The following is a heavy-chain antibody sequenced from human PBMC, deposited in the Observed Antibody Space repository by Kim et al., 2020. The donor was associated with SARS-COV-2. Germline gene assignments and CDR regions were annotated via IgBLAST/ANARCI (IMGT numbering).Heavy chain of an antibody. CDR2: ISSSSSYT. J-gene: IGHJ5*02. V-gene: IGHV3-11*03. CDR1: GFTFSDYY. D-gene: IGHD3-3*01. CDR3: ARSPGYYDFWSETPLNWFDP. Sequence: GGSLRLSCAASGFTFSDYYMSWIRQAPGKGLEWVSYISSSSSYTNYADSVKGRFTISRDNAKNSLYLQMNSLRAEDTAVYYCARSPGYYDFWSETPLNWFDPWGQGTLVTVSS.